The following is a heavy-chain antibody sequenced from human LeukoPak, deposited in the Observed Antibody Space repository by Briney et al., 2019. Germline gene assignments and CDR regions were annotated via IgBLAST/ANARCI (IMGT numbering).Heavy chain of an antibody. V-gene: IGHV4-39*01. D-gene: IGHD2-15*01. CDR2: IYYSRTT. Sequence: SETLSLTCTASGGSISSRSYYWGWIRQPPGKGLERIGSIYYSRTTFYNPSLTSRVTISVDTSKNQSSLKLSSVTAADTAVYYCARGDPQNIEVVVAATSSSWFDPWGQGTLVTVSS. CDR1: GGSISSRSYY. CDR3: ARGDPQNIEVVVAATSSSWFDP. J-gene: IGHJ5*02.